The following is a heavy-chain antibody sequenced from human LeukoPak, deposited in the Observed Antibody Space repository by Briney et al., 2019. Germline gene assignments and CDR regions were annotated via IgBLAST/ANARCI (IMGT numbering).Heavy chain of an antibody. CDR3: AKVKYSSGWAPYYYYYYGMDV. D-gene: IGHD6-19*01. J-gene: IGHJ6*02. Sequence: GGSLRLSCAASGFTFSSYSMNWVRQAPGKGLEWVSSISSSSSYIYYADSVKGRFTISRDNAKNTLYLQMNSLRAEDTAVYYCAKVKYSSGWAPYYYYYYGMDVWGQGTTVTVSS. V-gene: IGHV3-21*01. CDR1: GFTFSSYS. CDR2: ISSSSSYI.